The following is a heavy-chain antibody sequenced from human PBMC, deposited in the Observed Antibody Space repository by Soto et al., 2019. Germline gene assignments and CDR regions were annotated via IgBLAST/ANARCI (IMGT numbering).Heavy chain of an antibody. Sequence: VASVKVSCKASGYTFTGYYMHWVRQAPGQGLEWMGWINPNSGGTNYAQKFQGRVTMTRDTSISTAYMELSRLRSDDTAVYYCARAGSGYSGYDWDYYGMDVWGQGTTVTVSS. CDR3: ARAGSGYSGYDWDYYGMDV. CDR2: INPNSGGT. V-gene: IGHV1-2*02. CDR1: GYTFTGYY. D-gene: IGHD5-12*01. J-gene: IGHJ6*02.